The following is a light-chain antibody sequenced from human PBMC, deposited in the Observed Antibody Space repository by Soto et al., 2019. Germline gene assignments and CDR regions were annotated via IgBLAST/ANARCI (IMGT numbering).Light chain of an antibody. J-gene: IGKJ2*01. CDR1: QSISVW. CDR2: DAS. V-gene: IGKV1-5*01. CDR3: QHYNSYPYT. Sequence: DIQMTQSPPTLSASVGDRVSITCRASQSISVWLAWFQQKPGKALKLLIYDASTLQSEVPSRFSGSGSGTEFTLTISRLQPDDFATYYCQHYNSYPYTFGQGTKLEI.